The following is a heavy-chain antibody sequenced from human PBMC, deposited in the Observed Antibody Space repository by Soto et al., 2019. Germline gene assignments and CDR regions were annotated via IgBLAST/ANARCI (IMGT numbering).Heavy chain of an antibody. CDR2: ISAYNGNT. Sequence: QVPLVQSGAEVKKPGASVKVSCKASGYTFTSYGISWVRQAPGRGLEWMGWISAYNGNTNYAQKLQGRVTMTTDTSTSTAYMELRSLRSDDTAVYYCARNPAGCSGGSCYSGYYYYMDVWGKGTTVTVSS. CDR3: ARNPAGCSGGSCYSGYYYYMDV. V-gene: IGHV1-18*01. D-gene: IGHD2-15*01. J-gene: IGHJ6*03. CDR1: GYTFTSYG.